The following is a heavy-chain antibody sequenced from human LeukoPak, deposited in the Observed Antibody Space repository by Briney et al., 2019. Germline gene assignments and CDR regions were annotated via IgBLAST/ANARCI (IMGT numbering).Heavy chain of an antibody. D-gene: IGHD1-1*01. CDR3: ARDLSEVERPLDH. CDR2: INPSGGST. Sequence: GASVKVSFKASGYTFTRYYIHWVRQAPGQGLEWMGIINPSGGSTTYAQKFQGRVTMTRDTSTSTVYMELSSLRSEDTAVYYCARDLSEVERPLDHWGQGTLVTVSS. V-gene: IGHV1-46*01. CDR1: GYTFTRYY. J-gene: IGHJ4*02.